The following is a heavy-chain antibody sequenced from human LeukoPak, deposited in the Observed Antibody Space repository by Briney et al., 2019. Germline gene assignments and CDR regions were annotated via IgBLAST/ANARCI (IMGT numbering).Heavy chain of an antibody. J-gene: IGHJ4*02. CDR3: AASGWTKPYYFDY. CDR1: GYTFTSYR. D-gene: IGHD6-19*01. Sequence: ASVKVSCKASGYTFTSYRISWVRQAPGQGLEWMGWISAYNGNTKYAQKFQDRVTMTTDTSTNTAYMELRSLRSDDTAVYYCAASGWTKPYYFDYWGQGTLVTVSS. V-gene: IGHV1-18*01. CDR2: ISAYNGNT.